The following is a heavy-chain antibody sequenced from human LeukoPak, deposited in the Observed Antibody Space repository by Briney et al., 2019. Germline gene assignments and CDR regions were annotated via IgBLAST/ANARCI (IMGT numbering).Heavy chain of an antibody. Sequence: PGGSLRLSCAASGFTFSSYTMNWVRQAPGKGLEWVSYISSSSRYIAYSDSVKYRFNIPRDNAKNSLYLQMNSLRGEDTAVYYCTRAKPPYCRGGSCRTPGAFDIWGQGTVVTVSS. J-gene: IGHJ3*02. CDR1: GFTFSSYT. D-gene: IGHD2-15*01. V-gene: IGHV3-21*01. CDR3: TRAKPPYCRGGSCRTPGAFDI. CDR2: ISSSSRYI.